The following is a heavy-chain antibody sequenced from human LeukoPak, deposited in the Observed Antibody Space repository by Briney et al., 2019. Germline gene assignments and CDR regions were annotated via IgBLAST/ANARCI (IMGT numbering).Heavy chain of an antibody. Sequence: GGSLRLSCAASGFTFSNYWINWIRQAPGKGPEWVANIKQDGSEKYYVDSVKGRFTISRDNAETSLHLQMNSPRAEDTAVYYCARGGNHGDYWYFDLWGRGTLVTVSS. CDR3: ARGGNHGDYWYFDL. D-gene: IGHD4-17*01. V-gene: IGHV3-7*01. CDR2: IKQDGSEK. CDR1: GFTFSNYW. J-gene: IGHJ2*01.